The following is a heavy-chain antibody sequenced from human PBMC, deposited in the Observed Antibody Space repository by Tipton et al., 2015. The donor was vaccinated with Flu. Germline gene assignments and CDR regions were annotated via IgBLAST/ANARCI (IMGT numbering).Heavy chain of an antibody. V-gene: IGHV4-61*02. D-gene: IGHD2-21*01. CDR2: LYNSGSP. Sequence: TLSLTCTVSGGSITSGNYYWSWIRRPAGKGLEWIGRLYNSGSPKYNPTLKSRVTISADTSKNQFSLSLSSVTAADTAVYYCASGRRWGSPFDYWGQGTLVTVSS. CDR3: ASGRRWGSPFDY. CDR1: GGSITSGNYY. J-gene: IGHJ4*02.